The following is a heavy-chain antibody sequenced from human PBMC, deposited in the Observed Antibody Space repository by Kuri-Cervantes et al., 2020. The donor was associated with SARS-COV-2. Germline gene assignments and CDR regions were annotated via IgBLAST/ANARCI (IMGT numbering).Heavy chain of an antibody. V-gene: IGHV3-23*01. CDR3: AGELGSDAFDI. CDR1: GFTFSSYA. D-gene: IGHD7-27*01. Sequence: GESLKISCAASGFTFSSYAMSWVRQAPGKGLEWVSAISGSGETTHYADSVKGRFTISRDNSKTTLYLEMNSLRAEDTAIYYCAGELGSDAFDIWGQGTMVTVSS. CDR2: ISGSGETT. J-gene: IGHJ3*02.